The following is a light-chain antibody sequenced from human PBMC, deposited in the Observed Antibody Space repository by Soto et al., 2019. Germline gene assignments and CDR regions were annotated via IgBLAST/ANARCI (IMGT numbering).Light chain of an antibody. Sequence: QSVLTQPPSASGTPGQRVTISCSGSNSNIGTNSMNWYQQLPGTAPKLLIHSNNQRPSGVPDRFSGSKSGTSASLAISGLQAEEEADYYCASWDGRLNGWVFGGGTKLTVL. CDR3: ASWDGRLNGWV. J-gene: IGLJ3*02. CDR1: NSNIGTNS. V-gene: IGLV1-44*01. CDR2: SNN.